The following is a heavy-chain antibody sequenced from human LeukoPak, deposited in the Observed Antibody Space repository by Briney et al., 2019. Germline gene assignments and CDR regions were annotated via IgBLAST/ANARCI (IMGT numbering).Heavy chain of an antibody. CDR3: ARDKTAMVNFDY. D-gene: IGHD5-18*01. J-gene: IGHJ4*02. Sequence: GGSLRLSCAASGFTFSSYSMNWVRQAPGKGLEWVSSISSSSSYIYYADSVKGRFTISRDNAENSLYLQMNSLRAEDTAVYYCARDKTAMVNFDYWGQGTLVTVSS. V-gene: IGHV3-21*01. CDR1: GFTFSSYS. CDR2: ISSSSSYI.